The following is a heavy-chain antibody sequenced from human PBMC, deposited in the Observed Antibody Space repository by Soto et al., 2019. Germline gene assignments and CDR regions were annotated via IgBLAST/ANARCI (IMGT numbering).Heavy chain of an antibody. CDR3: AKENWAIPDS. J-gene: IGHJ4*02. Sequence: GGSLRLSCAASGFTFSDYYMSWIRQAPGKGLEWISYISKDSGRATRYADSVKGRFTISRDNAKNSLFLQMNNLTVEDTAVYYCAKENWAIPDSWGQGTLVTVSS. CDR2: ISKDSGRAT. CDR1: GFTFSDYY. D-gene: IGHD7-27*01. V-gene: IGHV3-11*01.